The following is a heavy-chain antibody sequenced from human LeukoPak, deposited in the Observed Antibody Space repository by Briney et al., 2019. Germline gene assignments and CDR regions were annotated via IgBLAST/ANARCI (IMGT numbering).Heavy chain of an antibody. J-gene: IGHJ4*02. V-gene: IGHV1-18*04. Sequence: ASVKVSCKASGYTFTSYGISWVRQAPGQGLEWMGWISAYNGNTNYAQKLQGRITMTTDTSTSTAYMELRSLRSDDTAVYYCAREENDGDYVAYWGQGTLVTVSS. D-gene: IGHD4-17*01. CDR2: ISAYNGNT. CDR1: GYTFTSYG. CDR3: AREENDGDYVAY.